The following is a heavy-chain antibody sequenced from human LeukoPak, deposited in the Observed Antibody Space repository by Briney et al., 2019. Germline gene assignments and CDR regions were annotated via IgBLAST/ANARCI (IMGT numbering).Heavy chain of an antibody. J-gene: IGHJ4*02. CDR1: GYTSTSYD. CDR3: ASGRLAATGGFDY. Sequence: ASVKVSFKASGYTSTSYDINWVRQATGQGLEWMGWMNPNSGNTGYAQKFEGRVTMTRNTSISTAYMELSSLRSEDTAVYYCASGRLAATGGFDYWGQGTLVTVSS. D-gene: IGHD2-15*01. V-gene: IGHV1-8*01. CDR2: MNPNSGNT.